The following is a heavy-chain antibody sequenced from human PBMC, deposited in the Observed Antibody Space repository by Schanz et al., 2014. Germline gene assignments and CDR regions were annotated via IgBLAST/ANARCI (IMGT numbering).Heavy chain of an antibody. Sequence: VQLVESGGGLVKPGGSLRLSCAVSGFTVSSNHMSWIRQAPGKGLEWVSYISGTTTYTNYADSVKGRFTISRDNAKNSLYLQMNSLTAEDTALYYCARDSGPYYDKSMDVWGQGTTVAVSS. J-gene: IGHJ6*02. D-gene: IGHD3-9*01. CDR2: ISGTTTYT. V-gene: IGHV3-11*06. CDR3: ARDSGPYYDKSMDV. CDR1: GFTVSSNH.